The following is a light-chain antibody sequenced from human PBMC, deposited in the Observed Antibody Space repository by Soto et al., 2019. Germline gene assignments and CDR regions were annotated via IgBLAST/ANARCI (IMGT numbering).Light chain of an antibody. CDR1: HTISSSY. V-gene: IGKV3-20*01. J-gene: IGKJ4*01. CDR3: QHYDSSPGFT. CDR2: GIS. Sequence: EIVLTQSPGTLSLSPGERATLSCRASHTISSSYLAWYQQKPGQAPRLLMYGISRRATGIPDRFSGSGSGTDFTLTITRLEPEDSAVYYCQHYDSSPGFTFGGGTKVEIK.